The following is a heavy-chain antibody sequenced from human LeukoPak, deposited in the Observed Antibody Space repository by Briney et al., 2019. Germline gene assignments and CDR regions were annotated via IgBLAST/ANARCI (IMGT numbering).Heavy chain of an antibody. CDR3: AKNGGSQCYSHLDS. D-gene: IGHD2-15*01. CDR2: TSGSGGST. J-gene: IGHJ4*02. V-gene: IGHV3-23*01. Sequence: GGSLRLSCAASGLTFSSFAMRWVRQAPGKGLEWVSGTSGSGGSTYYAGSVKGRFTISRDNSKNTLYLQMNSLRVEDTAVYYCAKNGGSQCYSHLDSWGQGTLVTVSS. CDR1: GLTFSSFA.